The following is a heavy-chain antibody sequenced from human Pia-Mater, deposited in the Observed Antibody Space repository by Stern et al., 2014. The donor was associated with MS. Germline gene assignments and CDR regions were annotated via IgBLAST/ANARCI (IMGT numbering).Heavy chain of an antibody. CDR3: ARTYILLIDH. D-gene: IGHD2-21*01. J-gene: IGHJ5*02. CDR2: IYYSGNT. Sequence: QVQLQESGPGLVKPSQTLSLTCTVSGGSIRSDDYYWTWIRQPPGKGLEWIGYIYYSGNTYYNPSLRGRVTISVDTSKNQFSLKLSSVTDADTAVYYCARTYILLIDHWGQGTRVTVSS. V-gene: IGHV4-30-4*01. CDR1: GGSIRSDDYY.